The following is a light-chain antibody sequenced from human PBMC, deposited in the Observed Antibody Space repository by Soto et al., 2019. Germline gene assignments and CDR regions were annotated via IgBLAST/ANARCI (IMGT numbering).Light chain of an antibody. J-gene: IGKJ4*01. V-gene: IGKV1D-12*01. CDR1: QGIGSW. Sequence: DIQMTQSPSSVSASVGDRITITCRASQGIGSWLAWYQQRPGKAPNLLIYSASSLQSGVPSRFSGSGSGTHFTLTITSLQPEDFATFYCRQPNSFPPTFGGGTKVEIK. CDR2: SAS. CDR3: RQPNSFPPT.